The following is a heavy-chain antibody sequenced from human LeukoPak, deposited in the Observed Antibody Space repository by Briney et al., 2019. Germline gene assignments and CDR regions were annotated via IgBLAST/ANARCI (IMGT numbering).Heavy chain of an antibody. Sequence: SETLSLTCTVSGVSISSYYWSWIRQPPGKGLEWIGYIYYSGSTNYNPSLKSRVTISVDTSKNQFSLKLSSVPAADTAVYYCPRPYDSESYDHWGQGTLVTVSS. CDR3: PRPYDSESYDH. CDR1: GVSISSYY. D-gene: IGHD3-10*01. V-gene: IGHV4-59*01. CDR2: IYYSGST. J-gene: IGHJ5*02.